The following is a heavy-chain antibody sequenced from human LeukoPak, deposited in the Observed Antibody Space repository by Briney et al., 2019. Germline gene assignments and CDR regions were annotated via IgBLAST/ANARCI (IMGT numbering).Heavy chain of an antibody. Sequence: PSETLSLTCTVSGGSISSSSYYWTWIRQPPGKGLEWIGYIDYSGSTSYNPSLKSPVTISVDTSRNEFSLKLTSVTAADTAVYYCARFSGYSGGGRSNWGRGTLVAVSS. J-gene: IGHJ4*02. CDR1: GGSISSSSYY. D-gene: IGHD6-19*01. CDR3: ARFSGYSGGGRSN. CDR2: IDYSGST. V-gene: IGHV4-61*01.